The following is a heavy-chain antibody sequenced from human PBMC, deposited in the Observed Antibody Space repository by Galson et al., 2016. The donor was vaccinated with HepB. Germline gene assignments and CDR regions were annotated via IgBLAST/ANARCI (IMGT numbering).Heavy chain of an antibody. CDR3: ARVGIFEVAGGLDS. J-gene: IGHJ4*02. V-gene: IGHV4-39*01. CDR1: GGPISSTNYY. D-gene: IGHD3-3*02. Sequence: SETLSLTCTVSGGPISSTNYYWAWIRQPPGKGLEWLGTIYYSGSTYYDRSLKSRLTIAVDTSKNQFSLKLTSVTAADAAVYFCARVGIFEVAGGLDSWGQGALVTVSS. CDR2: IYYSGST.